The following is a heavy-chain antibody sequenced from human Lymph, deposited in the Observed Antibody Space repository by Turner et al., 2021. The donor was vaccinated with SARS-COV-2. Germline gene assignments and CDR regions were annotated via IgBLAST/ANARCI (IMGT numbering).Heavy chain of an antibody. CDR2: ISYDGSNK. CDR3: ARGVPEFDS. Sequence: QVQLVESGGGVVQPVRSLRLSCAASGFTFSSYVMHWARKAPGKGLWWVAVISYDGSNKYYADSVKGRFTISRDYSKNTLYLQMNSLRAEDTAIYYCARGVPEFDSWGQGTLVTVSS. J-gene: IGHJ5*01. CDR1: GFTFSSYV. D-gene: IGHD2-2*01. V-gene: IGHV3-30*04.